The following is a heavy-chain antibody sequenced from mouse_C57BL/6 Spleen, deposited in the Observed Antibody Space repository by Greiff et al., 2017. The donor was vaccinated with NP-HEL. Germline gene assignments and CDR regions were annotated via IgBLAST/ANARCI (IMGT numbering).Heavy chain of an antibody. J-gene: IGHJ2*01. V-gene: IGHV1-82*01. Sequence: QVQLQQSGPELVKPGASVKISCKASGYAFSSSWMNWVKQRPGKGLEWIGRIYPGDGDTNYNGKFKGKATLTADKSSSTAYMQLSSLTSEDSAVYFCARWGTTVVAFDYWGQGTTLTVSS. D-gene: IGHD1-1*01. CDR1: GYAFSSSW. CDR2: IYPGDGDT. CDR3: ARWGTTVVAFDY.